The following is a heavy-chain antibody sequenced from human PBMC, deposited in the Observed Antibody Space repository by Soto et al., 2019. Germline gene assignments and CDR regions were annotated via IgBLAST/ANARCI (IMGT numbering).Heavy chain of an antibody. D-gene: IGHD6-19*01. V-gene: IGHV3-48*01. J-gene: IGHJ1*01. Sequence: PGGSLRLSCAASGFTFSSYSMNWVSQAPGKGLERVSYISSSSSTIYYADSVKGRFTISRDNAKNSLYLQMNSLRAEDTAVYYCARDCPNCSGSTLSGAEYFQHWGQGTLVTVSS. CDR2: ISSSSSTI. CDR3: ARDCPNCSGSTLSGAEYFQH. CDR1: GFTFSSYS.